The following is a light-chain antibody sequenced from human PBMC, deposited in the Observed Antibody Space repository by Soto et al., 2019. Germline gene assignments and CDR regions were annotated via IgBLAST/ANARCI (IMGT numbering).Light chain of an antibody. CDR3: QQYSSSPPMYT. Sequence: EIVLTLSPGTLSLSPGERATLSCRASQSVSSSYLAWYQQKPGQAPRLLIYGASSGATGIPDRFSGSASGTDFTLTISRLEPEDFAVYYCQQYSSSPPMYTFGQGTKLEIK. J-gene: IGKJ2*01. V-gene: IGKV3-20*01. CDR1: QSVSSSY. CDR2: GAS.